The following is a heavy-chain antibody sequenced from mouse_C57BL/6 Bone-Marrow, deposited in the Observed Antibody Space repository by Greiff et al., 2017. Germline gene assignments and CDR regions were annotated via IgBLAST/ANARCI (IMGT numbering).Heavy chain of an antibody. J-gene: IGHJ4*01. D-gene: IGHD1-1*01. CDR3: TRRTTVVARYAMDY. CDR1: GYTFTSYW. Sequence: VQLQQSGTVLARPGASVKMSCKTSGYTFTSYWMHWVKQRPGQGLEWIGAIYPGNSDTSYTQKFKGKAKLTAVTSASTAYMELSSLTNEDSAVYYGTRRTTVVARYAMDYWGQGTSVTVSS. CDR2: IYPGNSDT. V-gene: IGHV1-5*01.